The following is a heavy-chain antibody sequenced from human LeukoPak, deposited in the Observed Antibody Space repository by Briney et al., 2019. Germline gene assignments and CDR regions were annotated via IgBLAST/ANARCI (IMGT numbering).Heavy chain of an antibody. CDR1: GGTFSSYA. CDR2: IIPIFGTA. J-gene: IGHJ3*02. V-gene: IGHV1-69*13. CDR3: ARGKLRERAFDI. Sequence: SVKVSCKASGGTFSSYAISWVRQAPGQGLEWIGGIIPIFGTANYAQKFQGRVPITADESTSTAYMQLSSLRSEDTAVYYCARGKLRERAFDIWGQGTMVTVSS. D-gene: IGHD1-7*01.